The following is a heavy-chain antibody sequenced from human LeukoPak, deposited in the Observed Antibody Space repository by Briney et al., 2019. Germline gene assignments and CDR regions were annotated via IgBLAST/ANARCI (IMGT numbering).Heavy chain of an antibody. Sequence: GGSLRLSCAASGFTFSSYAMSWVRQAPGKGLEWVANIKQDGSEKYYVDSVKGRFTISRDNAKNSLYLQMNSLRAEDTAVYYCAKGGWPAWFDPWGQGTLVTVSS. D-gene: IGHD1-26*01. CDR3: AKGGWPAWFDP. CDR1: GFTFSSYA. CDR2: IKQDGSEK. V-gene: IGHV3-7*03. J-gene: IGHJ5*02.